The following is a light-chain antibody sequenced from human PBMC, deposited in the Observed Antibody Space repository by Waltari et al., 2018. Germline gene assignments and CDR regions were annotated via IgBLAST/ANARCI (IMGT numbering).Light chain of an antibody. V-gene: IGKV1-9*01. CDR1: QGMSSY. J-gene: IGKJ2*01. CDR2: AAS. Sequence: DIQLNQSPSFLSASVGDRVTITCRASQGMSSYLAWYQQKPGKAPKLLIYAASTLQSGVPSRFSGSVSGTEFTLTISRLQPEEFATYFCQHLNSYLMYTFGQGTKLEIK. CDR3: QHLNSYLMYT.